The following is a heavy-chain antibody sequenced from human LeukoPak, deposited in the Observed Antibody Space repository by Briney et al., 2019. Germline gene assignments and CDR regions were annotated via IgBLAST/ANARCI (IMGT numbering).Heavy chain of an antibody. J-gene: IGHJ5*02. CDR3: ARQITMVRGVSTHNWFDP. CDR1: GFIFSDFG. Sequence: GGSLRLFCAASGFIFSDFGMHWVRQAPGRGLQWVAFIRYDGTEQYYADSVKGRFTISRDNSKNTLYLQMNSLRAEDTAVYYCARQITMVRGVSTHNWFDPWGQGTLVTVSS. CDR2: IRYDGTEQ. D-gene: IGHD3-10*01. V-gene: IGHV3-30*02.